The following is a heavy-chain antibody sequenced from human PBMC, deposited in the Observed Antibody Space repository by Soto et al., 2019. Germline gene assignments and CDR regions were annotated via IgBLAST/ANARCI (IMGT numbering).Heavy chain of an antibody. Sequence: AAVKVSYKASGYTFTTYSITWGRQAPGQGLEWMGWTNTHNGNTKYAQKLQGRVTMTTDISTSTVYMDLRSLRSDDMAVYYCARGDFWSGMAVWGQGTAVSVSS. CDR2: TNTHNGNT. CDR1: GYTFTTYS. D-gene: IGHD3-3*01. J-gene: IGHJ6*02. V-gene: IGHV1-18*03. CDR3: ARGDFWSGMAV.